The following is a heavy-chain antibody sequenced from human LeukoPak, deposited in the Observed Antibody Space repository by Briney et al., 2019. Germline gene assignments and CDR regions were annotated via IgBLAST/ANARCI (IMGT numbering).Heavy chain of an antibody. J-gene: IGHJ3*02. CDR3: ASSPEGALAFDI. V-gene: IGHV4-38-2*01. CDR2: IYHSGST. D-gene: IGHD4/OR15-4a*01. CDR1: GYSISSGYY. Sequence: SETLSLTCAVSGYSISSGYYWGWIRQPPGQGLEWIGRIYHSGSTYYNPSLKSRVTISVDTSKNQFSLKLSSVTAADTAVYYCASSPEGALAFDIWGQGTMVTVSS.